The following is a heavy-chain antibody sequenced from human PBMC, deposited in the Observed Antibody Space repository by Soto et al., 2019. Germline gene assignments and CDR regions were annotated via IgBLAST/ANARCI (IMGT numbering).Heavy chain of an antibody. CDR2: ISDSGDRT. V-gene: IGHV3-23*01. CDR1: GFTLSMSA. J-gene: IGHJ3*01. CDR3: AKDRGIIVKAGDAFDV. Sequence: EVQLMESGGGLVQPGGSLRLSCAGSGFTLSMSAVSWVRQAPGKGLEWVSYISDSGDRTYYADSVKGRFTISRDRSKNTVSLQMNTLRAEDTALYYCAKDRGIIVKAGDAFDVWGPGTMVTVSS. D-gene: IGHD3-16*02.